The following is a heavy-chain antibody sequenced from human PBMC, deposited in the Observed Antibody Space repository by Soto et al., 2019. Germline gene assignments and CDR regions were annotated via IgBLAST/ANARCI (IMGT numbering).Heavy chain of an antibody. CDR2: IYYSGST. CDR3: ARKYDFWSGYPGFDP. V-gene: IGHV4-59*08. Sequence: SETLSLTCTVSGGSISSYYWSWIRQPPGKGLEWIGYIYYSGSTNYNPSLKSRVTISVDTSKNQFSLKLSSVTAADTAVYYCARKYDFWSGYPGFDPWGQGTLVTVSS. CDR1: GGSISSYY. D-gene: IGHD3-3*01. J-gene: IGHJ5*02.